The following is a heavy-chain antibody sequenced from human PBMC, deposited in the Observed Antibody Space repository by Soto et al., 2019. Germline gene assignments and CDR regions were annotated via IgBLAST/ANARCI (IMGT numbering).Heavy chain of an antibody. Sequence: ASVKVSCKASGYTFTSYYMHWVRQAPGQGLEWMGIINPSGGSTSYAQKFQGRVTMTRDTSTSTVYMELSSLRSEDTAVYYCARDGGGSSSSLHYYSGMDVWGQGTTVTVSS. CDR2: INPSGGST. D-gene: IGHD6-6*01. J-gene: IGHJ6*02. CDR1: GYTFTSYY. V-gene: IGHV1-46*01. CDR3: ARDGGGSSSSLHYYSGMDV.